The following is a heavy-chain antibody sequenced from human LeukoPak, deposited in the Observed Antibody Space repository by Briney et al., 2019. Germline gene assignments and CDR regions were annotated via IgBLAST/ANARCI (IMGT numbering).Heavy chain of an antibody. J-gene: IGHJ6*02. D-gene: IGHD6-13*01. V-gene: IGHV1-18*04. CDR3: ARGQEIGPAAGNPYYYGMDV. CDR2: ISANSGNT. CDR1: GYTFTGYY. Sequence: AASVKVSCKASGYTFTGYYMHWVRQAPGQGLEWVGWISANSGNTNYAQKFRGRVTMTTDTSTSTAYMDLRTLRSDDTAVHYCARGQEIGPAAGNPYYYGMDVWGQGTTVTVSS.